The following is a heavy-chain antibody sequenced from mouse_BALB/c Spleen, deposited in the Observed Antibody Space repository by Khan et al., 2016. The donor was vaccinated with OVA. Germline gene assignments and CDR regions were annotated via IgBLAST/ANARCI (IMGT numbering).Heavy chain of an antibody. Sequence: VKLLESGAELVKPGASVKLSCKASGYTFTSYYMYWVKQRPGQGLEWIGEINPSNGGTNVNEKFKSKATLTVDKSSSTAYMEVSSLTSEDSAVYYCTRGGYGSPFAYWGQGTLVTVSA. V-gene: IGHV1S81*02. J-gene: IGHJ3*01. CDR3: TRGGYGSPFAY. D-gene: IGHD1-1*01. CDR1: GYTFTSYY. CDR2: INPSNGGT.